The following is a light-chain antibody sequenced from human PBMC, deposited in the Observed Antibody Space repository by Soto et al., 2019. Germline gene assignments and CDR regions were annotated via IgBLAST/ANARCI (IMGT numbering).Light chain of an antibody. CDR3: SSFTNNSTLDVL. CDR1: SSDVGAYNY. CDR2: DVS. J-gene: IGLJ2*01. Sequence: QSALTQPASVSGSPGQSITISCTGTSSDVGAYNYVSWYQQHPGKAPKLMIYDVSNRPSGVSNRFSGSKSGNTASLTISGLQAEDEADYYCSSFTNNSTLDVLFGGRTTLTVL. V-gene: IGLV2-14*01.